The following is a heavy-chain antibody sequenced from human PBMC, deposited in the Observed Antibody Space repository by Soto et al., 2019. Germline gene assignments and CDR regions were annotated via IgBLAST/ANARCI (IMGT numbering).Heavy chain of an antibody. CDR3: ARLSRGIHFPDF. D-gene: IGHD3-3*02. Sequence: SETLSLTCSVSGSSISSSNYCWGWIRQQPGKGLAWIGSFDFTGRTFYNPSLNSRVTISVDTSRSQFSLRLSSVTAADTAVYYSARLSRGIHFPDFCGQGFLVTVSS. CDR1: GSSISSSNYC. V-gene: IGHV4-39*01. CDR2: FDFTGRT. J-gene: IGHJ4*02.